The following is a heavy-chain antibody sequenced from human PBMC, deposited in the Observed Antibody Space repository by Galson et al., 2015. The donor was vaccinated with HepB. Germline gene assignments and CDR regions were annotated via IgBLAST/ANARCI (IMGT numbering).Heavy chain of an antibody. D-gene: IGHD1-26*01. CDR3: TRQTGSYYPAQH. CDR2: IYYSGSS. CDR1: SGSISSNNDY. J-gene: IGHJ1*01. Sequence: ETLSLTCTVSSGSISSNNDYWGWIRQPPGKGLEWIGSIYYSGSSYCTPSLESRVTISVDTSMNQFSLKLTSVTAADTAVYYCTRQTGSYYPAQHWGQGTLVTVSS. V-gene: IGHV4-39*01.